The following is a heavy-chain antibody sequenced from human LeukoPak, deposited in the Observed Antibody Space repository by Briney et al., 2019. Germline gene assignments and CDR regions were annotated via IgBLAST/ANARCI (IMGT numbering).Heavy chain of an antibody. V-gene: IGHV3-7*01. CDR1: RFIFSKYW. Sequence: GGSLRLSCAPSRFIFSKYWMNWVRQAPGKGLEWVARIKQDGSEKFYVDSVKGRFTISRDSAKNLLYLQMNSLRAEDTAVYYCAREVAMVTLDYWGQGTLVTVSS. CDR2: IKQDGSEK. D-gene: IGHD2-21*02. J-gene: IGHJ4*02. CDR3: AREVAMVTLDY.